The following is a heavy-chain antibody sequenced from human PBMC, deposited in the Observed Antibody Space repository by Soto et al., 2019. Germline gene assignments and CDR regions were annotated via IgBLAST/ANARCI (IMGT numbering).Heavy chain of an antibody. CDR1: GYTFTSYG. Sequence: ASVKVSCKASGYTFTSYGISWVRQAPGQGLEWMGWISAYNGNTNYAQKLQGRVTMTTDTSTSTAYMELRSLRSDDTAVYYCARRGDIVVVTGDWFGPWGQGTLVTVSS. J-gene: IGHJ5*02. V-gene: IGHV1-18*01. CDR3: ARRGDIVVVTGDWFGP. D-gene: IGHD2-21*02. CDR2: ISAYNGNT.